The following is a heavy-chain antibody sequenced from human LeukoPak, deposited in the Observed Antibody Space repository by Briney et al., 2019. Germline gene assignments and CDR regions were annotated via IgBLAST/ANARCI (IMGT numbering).Heavy chain of an antibody. CDR1: GFTFDDYG. Sequence: SGGSLRLSCAASGFTFDDYGMSWVRQAPGKGLEWVSGINWNGGSTGYADSVKGRFTISRDNAKNSLHLQMNSPRAEDTALYYCAREGLREYYYYYMDVWGKGTTVTVSS. J-gene: IGHJ6*03. V-gene: IGHV3-20*04. CDR2: INWNGGST. CDR3: AREGLREYYYYYMDV. D-gene: IGHD4-17*01.